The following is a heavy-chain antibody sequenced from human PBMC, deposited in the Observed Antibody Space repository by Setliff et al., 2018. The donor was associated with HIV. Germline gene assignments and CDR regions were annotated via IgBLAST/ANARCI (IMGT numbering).Heavy chain of an antibody. CDR2: LNAGNGDT. Sequence: ASVKVSCKASGYTFTSYALHWVRHAPGQRLEWMGWLNAGNGDTKYSQNFQDRVAITRDTSASTAYMELSSLRSEDTAVYHCARGGGYWFYNYGIDVWGQGTTVTVSS. J-gene: IGHJ6*02. CDR3: ARGGGYWFYNYGIDV. V-gene: IGHV1-3*01. CDR1: GYTFTSYA. D-gene: IGHD2-8*02.